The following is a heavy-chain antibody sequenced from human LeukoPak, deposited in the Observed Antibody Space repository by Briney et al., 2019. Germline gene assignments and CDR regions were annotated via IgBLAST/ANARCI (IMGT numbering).Heavy chain of an antibody. Sequence: GRSLRLSCAASGFPFDDYAMHWVRQAPGKGLEWVSGISWNSGSIGYADSVKGRFTISRDNAKNSLYLQMNSLRAEDTALYYCAKAGGWLYYFDYWGQGTLVTVSS. CDR3: AKAGGWLYYFDY. CDR1: GFPFDDYA. J-gene: IGHJ4*02. V-gene: IGHV3-9*01. CDR2: ISWNSGSI. D-gene: IGHD3-16*01.